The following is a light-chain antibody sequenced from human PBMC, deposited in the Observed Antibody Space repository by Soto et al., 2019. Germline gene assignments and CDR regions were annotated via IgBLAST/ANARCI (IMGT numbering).Light chain of an antibody. V-gene: IGKV1-33*01. Sequence: DIQMTQSPSSLSASIGDRVTITCQASQNITNNLSWYQQKPGKAPNLLIYYASKLAKGVTSRFSGSGSGTDFSFIITSLQREDLATYYCQQYYGLPPLTFGQGTRLEIK. CDR1: QNITNN. J-gene: IGKJ5*01. CDR2: YAS. CDR3: QQYYGLPPLT.